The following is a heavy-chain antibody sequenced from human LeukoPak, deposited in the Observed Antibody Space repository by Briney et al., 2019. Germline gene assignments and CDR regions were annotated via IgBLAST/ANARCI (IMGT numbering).Heavy chain of an antibody. CDR1: GGAITSYY. Sequence: SETLSLTCTVSGGAITSYYWSWIRQPPGKGLEWIAYIHYSGTTNYNPSLKSRVTISLGTSKNQFSLKLSSVTAADTAVYYCASTHSSGKSDYWGQGTLVTVSS. V-gene: IGHV4-59*01. CDR3: ASTHSSGKSDY. D-gene: IGHD3-10*01. J-gene: IGHJ4*02. CDR2: IHYSGTT.